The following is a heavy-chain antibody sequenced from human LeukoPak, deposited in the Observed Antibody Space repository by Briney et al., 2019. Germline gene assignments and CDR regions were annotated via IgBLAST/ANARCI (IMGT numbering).Heavy chain of an antibody. J-gene: IGHJ6*03. CDR2: ISSSSSYI. CDR1: GSTFSSYS. V-gene: IGHV3-21*01. CDR3: ARDPRNYYDSSGQDYYYMDV. Sequence: GGSLRLSCAASGSTFSSYSMNWVRQAPGKGLEWVSSISSSSSYIYYADSVKGRFTISRDNAKNSLYLQMNSLRAEDTAVYYCARDPRNYYDSSGQDYYYMDVWGKGTTVTVSS. D-gene: IGHD3-22*01.